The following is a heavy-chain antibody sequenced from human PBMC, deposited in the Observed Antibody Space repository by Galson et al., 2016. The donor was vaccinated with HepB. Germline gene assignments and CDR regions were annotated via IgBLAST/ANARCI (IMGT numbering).Heavy chain of an antibody. Sequence: SLRLSCAASGFTFDNYTMNWLRQAPGKGLELVSSVSHSSTYVYYADSVQGRFTISRDNAKNSLYLEMNNLRVEDTAVFYCARSLGWYFDVWGRGTLVAVSS. CDR1: GFTFDNYT. CDR2: VSHSSTYV. J-gene: IGHJ2*01. D-gene: IGHD6-6*01. CDR3: ARSLGWYFDV. V-gene: IGHV3-21*01.